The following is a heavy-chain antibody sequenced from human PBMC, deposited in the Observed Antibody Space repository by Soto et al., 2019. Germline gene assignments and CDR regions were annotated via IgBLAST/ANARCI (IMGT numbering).Heavy chain of an antibody. CDR1: GGSFSGYY. V-gene: IGHV4-34*01. J-gene: IGHJ4*02. Sequence: PSETLSLTCAVYGGSFSGYYWSWIRQPPGKGLEWIGEINHSGSTNYNPSLKSRVTISVDTSKNQFSLKLSSVTAADTAVYYCARGRIHYDFWSGYLRDYFDYWGQGTLVTVSS. CDR2: INHSGST. D-gene: IGHD3-3*01. CDR3: ARGRIHYDFWSGYLRDYFDY.